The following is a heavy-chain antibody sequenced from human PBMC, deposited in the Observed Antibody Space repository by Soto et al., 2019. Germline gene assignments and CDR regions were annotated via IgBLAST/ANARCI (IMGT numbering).Heavy chain of an antibody. CDR3: VARLLWFGEPLGDY. CDR2: IYYSGSP. D-gene: IGHD3-10*01. CDR1: GGSISSSSYY. J-gene: IGHJ4*02. V-gene: IGHV4-39*01. Sequence: QLQLQESGPGLVKPSETLSLTCTVSGGSISSSSYYWGWIRQPPGKGLEWIGSIYYSGSPYYNPSRQSRVTVSVDPSTNQSSLKLGSVTAADTAVYYCVARLLWFGEPLGDYWGQGTLVTVSS.